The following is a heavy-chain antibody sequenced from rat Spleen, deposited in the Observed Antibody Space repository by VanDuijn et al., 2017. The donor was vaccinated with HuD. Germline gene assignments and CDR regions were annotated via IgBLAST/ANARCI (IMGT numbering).Heavy chain of an antibody. Sequence: EVQLVESGGCLVQPGRSLKLSCAASGFTFSSFAMAWVRQAPKKGLEWVASITPGDSTTYYRDSVKGRFSISRDNAKNTQYLQMDSLRSEDTATYYCARRHYGYTDYFDCWGQGVMVTVSS. CDR2: ITPGDSTT. D-gene: IGHD1-9*01. CDR1: GFTFSSFA. V-gene: IGHV5S13*01. CDR3: ARRHYGYTDYFDC. J-gene: IGHJ2*01.